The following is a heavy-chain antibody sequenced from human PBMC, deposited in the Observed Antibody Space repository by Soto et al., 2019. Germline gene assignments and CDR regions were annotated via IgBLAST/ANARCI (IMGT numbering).Heavy chain of an antibody. CDR1: GFTFSSNY. J-gene: IGHJ4*02. CDR2: IYSGGST. D-gene: IGHD4-4*01. Sequence: EVQLVETGGGLIQPGGSLRLSCAASGFTFSSNYMSWVRQAPGKGLEWVSVIYSGGSTYYADSVKGRFTISRDNSRHTLYLQVNSQRAEDTAVYYCSRSDYSLDYWGQGTLVTVSS. CDR3: SRSDYSLDY. V-gene: IGHV3-53*02.